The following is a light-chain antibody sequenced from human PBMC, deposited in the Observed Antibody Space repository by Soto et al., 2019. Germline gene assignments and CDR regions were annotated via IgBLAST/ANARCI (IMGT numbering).Light chain of an antibody. V-gene: IGLV2-14*01. J-gene: IGLJ3*02. CDR2: EVS. CDR1: SSDVGGYNY. Sequence: QSALTQPASVSGSPGQSITISCTGTSSDVGGYNYVSWYQQHPGKAPKLMIYEVSNRPSGVSNRFSGSKSGNTASLTISGLQAEDGADCYSSSYTTGRPPWVFGGGTKLAFL. CDR3: SSYTTGRPPWV.